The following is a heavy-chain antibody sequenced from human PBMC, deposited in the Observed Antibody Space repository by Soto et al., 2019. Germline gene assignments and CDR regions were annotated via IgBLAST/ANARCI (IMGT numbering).Heavy chain of an antibody. CDR1: GFTFSSCA. D-gene: IGHD4-17*01. V-gene: IGHV3-48*01. J-gene: IGHJ4*01. Sequence: SGGSLRLSCAASGFTFSSCAMGWVRQAPGKGLEWVSYISSSSSTIYYADSVKGRFTISRDNAKNSLYLQMNSLRAEDTAVYYCARDLNYGHCDYWGHGTLVTVS. CDR3: ARDLNYGHCDY. CDR2: ISSSSSTI.